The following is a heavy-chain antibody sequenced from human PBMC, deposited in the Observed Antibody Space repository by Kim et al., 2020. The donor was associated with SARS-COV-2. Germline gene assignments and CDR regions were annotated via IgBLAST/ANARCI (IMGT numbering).Heavy chain of an antibody. CDR3: ARDGYYGSGSSPQGDCYFDY. Sequence: SETLSLTCAVYGGSFSGYYWSWIRQPPGKGLEWIGEINHSGSTNYNPFLKSRVTISVDTSKNQFSLKLSSVTAADTAVYYCARDGYYGSGSSPQGDCYFDYWGQGTLVTVSS. V-gene: IGHV4-34*01. J-gene: IGHJ4*02. CDR2: INHSGST. CDR1: GGSFSGYY. D-gene: IGHD3-10*01.